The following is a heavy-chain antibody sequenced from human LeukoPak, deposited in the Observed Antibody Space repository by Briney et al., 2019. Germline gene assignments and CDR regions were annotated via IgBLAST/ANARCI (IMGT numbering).Heavy chain of an antibody. J-gene: IGHJ4*02. CDR3: AREESTITSRGLDY. Sequence: SETLSLTCTVSGSMYNYYWSWIRQPPGKGLEWIGYIHYSGSTNYNPSLKSRVTMSLDTSKNQVSLKLNSVTAADTAVYYCAREESTITSRGLDYWGQGTLVTVSS. D-gene: IGHD2-2*01. CDR1: GSMYNYY. CDR2: IHYSGST. V-gene: IGHV4-59*12.